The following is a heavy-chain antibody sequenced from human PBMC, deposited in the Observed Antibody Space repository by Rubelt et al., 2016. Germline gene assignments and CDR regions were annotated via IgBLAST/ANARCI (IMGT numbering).Heavy chain of an antibody. CDR2: IYYSGST. D-gene: IGHD6-19*01. CDR1: GGSISSSYY. Sequence: QLQLQESGPGLVKPSETLSLTCTVSGGSISSSYYWGWIRQPPGEGLEWIGSIYYSGSTYYSPSLKSRVTISVDTSKNQFSLKVSSVTAADTAVYYCARDGPGITVAGYVDFWGQGILVTVSS. V-gene: IGHV4-39*02. J-gene: IGHJ4*02. CDR3: ARDGPGITVAGYVDF.